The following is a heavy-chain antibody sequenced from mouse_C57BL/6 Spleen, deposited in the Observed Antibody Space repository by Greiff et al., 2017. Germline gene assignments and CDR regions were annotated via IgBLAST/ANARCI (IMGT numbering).Heavy chain of an antibody. CDR2: IHPNSGST. V-gene: IGHV1-64*01. D-gene: IGHD1-1*01. CDR1: GYTFTSYW. J-gene: IGHJ4*01. Sequence: QVQLQQPGAELVKPGASVKLSCKASGYTFTSYWMHWVKQRPGQGLEWIGMIHPNSGSTNYNEKFKSKATLTVDKSSSTAYMQLSSLTSDDSAVYYCARSTWYYYGSSHYAMDYWGQGTSVTVSS. CDR3: ARSTWYYYGSSHYAMDY.